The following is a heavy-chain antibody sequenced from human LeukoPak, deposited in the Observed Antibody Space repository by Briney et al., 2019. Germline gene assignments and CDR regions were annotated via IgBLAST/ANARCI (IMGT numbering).Heavy chain of an antibody. D-gene: IGHD2/OR15-2a*01. CDR1: GFIFKNFA. J-gene: IGHJ5*01. CDR2: VSFDGTNN. V-gene: IGHV3-30*04. Sequence: GRSLRLSCVASGFIFKNFAIHWVRQAPGKGLEWVSSVSFDGTNNFYADSVNGRLTVSRDNSKNTVYLNMNSLRPDDTAVYFCARDRNVIGADFDSWGQGTLVTVSS. CDR3: ARDRNVIGADFDS.